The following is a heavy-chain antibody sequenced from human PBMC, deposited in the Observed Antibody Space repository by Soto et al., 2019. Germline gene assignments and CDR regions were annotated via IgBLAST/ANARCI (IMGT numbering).Heavy chain of an antibody. V-gene: IGHV4-31*03. CDR3: ATAHDDISCRTPLLFGS. D-gene: IGHD3-22*01. CDR2: IHYSGST. J-gene: IGHJ4*02. CDR1: GDSIGTGGYY. Sequence: QVQLQESGPGLVKPSQTLSLTCTVSGDSIGTGGYYWDWIRQHPGKGPERIGYIHYSGSTYYNQSRKSRLTITLASSKNQFSLHLRAETAAATAEYFCATAHDDISCRTPLLFGSWGQGTLVTVSS.